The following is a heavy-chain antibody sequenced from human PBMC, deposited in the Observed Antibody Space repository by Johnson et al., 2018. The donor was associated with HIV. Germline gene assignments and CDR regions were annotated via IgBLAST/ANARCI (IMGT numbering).Heavy chain of an antibody. V-gene: IGHV3-30*02. CDR3: AKALSPYDYASRGFDHSYGSLVI. CDR1: GFIFSSSG. D-gene: IGHD3-22*01. J-gene: IGHJ3*02. CDR2: LQYDGSNK. Sequence: VQLVESGGGVVQPGGSLRLSCVASGFIFSSSGMYWVRQAPGTGLEWVAFLQYDGSNKFYVDFVMGRSTISRDNSKKTLYLQMNSLRPDDTSVYYCAKALSPYDYASRGFDHSYGSLVIWGQGTMVSFSS.